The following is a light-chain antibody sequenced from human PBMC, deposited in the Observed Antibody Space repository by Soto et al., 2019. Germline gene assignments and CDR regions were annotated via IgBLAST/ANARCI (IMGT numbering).Light chain of an antibody. CDR3: QQTYSALTWT. J-gene: IGKJ1*01. Sequence: DIQMTQSPSSLSASVGDRVTITCRASQSISSYLNWYQQKPGKAPRLLIFAASRLQSGVPSRFGVSGSGTDFTLTISSLQPEDFATYYCQQTYSALTWTFGQGTKVEI. CDR2: AAS. CDR1: QSISSY. V-gene: IGKV1-39*01.